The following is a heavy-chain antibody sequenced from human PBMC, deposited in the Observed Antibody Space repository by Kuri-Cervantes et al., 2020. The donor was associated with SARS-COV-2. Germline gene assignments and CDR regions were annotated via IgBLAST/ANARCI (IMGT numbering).Heavy chain of an antibody. V-gene: IGHV4-39*07. J-gene: IGHJ4*02. Sequence: GSLRLSCSVSGDSISSSAYYWGWIRQPPGKGLEWIGNIYYSGSTNYNPSLKSRVTISVDTSKNQFSLKLSSVTAADTAVYYCAKTYYYDSSGYFSRRPNFTFDYWGQGTLVTVSS. CDR3: AKTYYYDSSGYFSRRPNFTFDY. CDR2: IYYSGST. CDR1: GDSISSSAYY. D-gene: IGHD3-22*01.